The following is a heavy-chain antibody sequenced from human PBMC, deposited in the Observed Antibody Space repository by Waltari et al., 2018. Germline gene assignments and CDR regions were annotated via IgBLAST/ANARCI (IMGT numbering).Heavy chain of an antibody. V-gene: IGHV3-7*01. CDR1: GFTLSNSW. J-gene: IGHJ6*02. CDR2: IKQDGSEK. CDR3: ARGKGGMDV. Sequence: EVQLVESGGGLVQPGGSLRLSCAVSGFTLSNSWMSWVRQAPGKGLEWVANIKQDGSEKYYVDSVKGRFTISRDNAKNSLYLQMNSLRDEDTAVYYCARGKGGMDVWGQGTTVTVSS.